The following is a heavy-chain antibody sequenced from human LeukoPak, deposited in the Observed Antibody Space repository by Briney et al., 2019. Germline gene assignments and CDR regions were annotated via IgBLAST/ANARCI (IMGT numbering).Heavy chain of an antibody. Sequence: PGGSLRLSCAASGFTVSSNYMRWVRQAPGKGLEWVSVIYSGGSTYYADSVKGRFTISRHNSKNTLYLQMNSLRAEDTDVYYCARAPEWLIFDYWGQGTLVTVSS. D-gene: IGHD6-19*01. V-gene: IGHV3-53*04. CDR1: GFTVSSNY. CDR3: ARAPEWLIFDY. CDR2: IYSGGST. J-gene: IGHJ4*02.